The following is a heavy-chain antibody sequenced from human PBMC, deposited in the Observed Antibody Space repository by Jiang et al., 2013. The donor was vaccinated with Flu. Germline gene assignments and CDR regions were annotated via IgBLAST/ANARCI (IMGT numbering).Heavy chain of an antibody. V-gene: IGHV4-39*01. CDR2: IYYSGST. CDR3: ARHSLNSPFDS. CDR1: GGSISSSSYY. Sequence: GPGLVKPSETLSLTCTVSGGSISSSSYYWGWIRQPPGKGLEWIGSIYYSGSTYYNPSLKSRVTISVDTSKNQFSLKLSSVTAADTAVYYCARHSLNSPFDSWGQGTLVTVSS. J-gene: IGHJ4*02.